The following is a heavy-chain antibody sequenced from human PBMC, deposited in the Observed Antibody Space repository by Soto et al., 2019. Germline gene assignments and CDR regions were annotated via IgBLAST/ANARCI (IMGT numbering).Heavy chain of an antibody. CDR3: ARRVNYFDY. CDR1: GFTFSSYG. Sequence: VQLEESGGDVVQAGRSLRLSCEASGFTFSSYGMHWVRQAPGKGLEWVALIWYDGSKKDYADSVKGRFTISRDNSKNTVYLQMNSLRVEDTAVYYCARRVNYFDYWGQGTLVTVSS. J-gene: IGHJ4*02. CDR2: IWYDGSKK. V-gene: IGHV3-33*01.